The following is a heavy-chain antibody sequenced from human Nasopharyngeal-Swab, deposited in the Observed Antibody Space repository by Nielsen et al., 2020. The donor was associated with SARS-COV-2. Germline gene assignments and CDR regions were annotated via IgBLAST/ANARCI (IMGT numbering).Heavy chain of an antibody. D-gene: IGHD6-19*01. CDR1: GYTFTSYY. J-gene: IGHJ4*02. V-gene: IGHV1-46*01. CDR2: INPSGGST. Sequence: ASVKVSCEASGYTFTSYYMHWVRQAPGQGLEWMGIINPSGGSTSYAQKFQGRVTMTRDTSTSTVYMELSSLRSEDTAVYYCARDPGSLYSSGWYPLDYWGQGTLVTVSS. CDR3: ARDPGSLYSSGWYPLDY.